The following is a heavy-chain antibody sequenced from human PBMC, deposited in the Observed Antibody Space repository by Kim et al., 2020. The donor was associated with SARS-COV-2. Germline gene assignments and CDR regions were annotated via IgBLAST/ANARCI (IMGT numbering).Heavy chain of an antibody. D-gene: IGHD1-20*01. CDR2: ISWNSGSI. V-gene: IGHV3-9*01. CDR1: GFTFDDYA. J-gene: IGHJ4*02. CDR3: AKDIGGMRGSPY. Sequence: GGSLRLSCAASGFTFDDYAMHWVRQAPGKGLEWVSGISWNSGSIGYADSVKGRFTISRDNAKNSLYLQMNSLRAEDTALYYCAKDIGGMRGSPYWGQGTLVTVSS.